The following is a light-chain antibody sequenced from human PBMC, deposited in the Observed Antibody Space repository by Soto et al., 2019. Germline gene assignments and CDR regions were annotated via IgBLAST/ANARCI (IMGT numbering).Light chain of an antibody. CDR3: NSYTSSSTSV. CDR1: SSDVGGYNY. CDR2: EVT. J-gene: IGLJ1*01. V-gene: IGLV2-14*01. Sequence: QSALTQPASVSGSPGQSITISCTGTSSDVGGYNYVSWYQQHPGKAPKLMIYEVTNRPSGVSNRFSGSKSGNTASLTISGLLAEDEADYYCNSYTSSSTSVFGTGIKLTVL.